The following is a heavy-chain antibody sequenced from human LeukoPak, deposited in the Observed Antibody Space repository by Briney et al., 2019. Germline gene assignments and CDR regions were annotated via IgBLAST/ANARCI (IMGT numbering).Heavy chain of an antibody. CDR1: GFTFSNYG. V-gene: IGHV3-30*02. CDR2: IWYGGSNE. CDR3: AKDGTVFVGHMDV. D-gene: IGHD1-26*01. Sequence: GGSLRLSCAASGFTFSNYGMHWVRQAPGKGLEWVAVIWYGGSNEYYADSVKGRFTISRDNSKNTLYLQMNSLRVEDTAVYYCAKDGTVFVGHMDVWGKGTTVTVSS. J-gene: IGHJ6*03.